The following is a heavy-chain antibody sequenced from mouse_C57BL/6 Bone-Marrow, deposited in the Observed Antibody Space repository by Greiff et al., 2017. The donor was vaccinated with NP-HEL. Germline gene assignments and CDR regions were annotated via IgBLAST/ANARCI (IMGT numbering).Heavy chain of an antibody. J-gene: IGHJ1*03. CDR1: GFTFSDYY. V-gene: IGHV5-12*01. Sequence: EVQGVESGGGLVQPGGSLKLSCAASGFTFSDYYMYWVRQTPEKRLEWVAYISNGGGSTYYPDTVKGRFTISRDNAKNTLYLQMSRLKSEDAAMYYCARQGEGYSGTWYFDVWGTGTTVTVSS. CDR3: ARQGEGYSGTWYFDV. D-gene: IGHD1-1*02. CDR2: ISNGGGST.